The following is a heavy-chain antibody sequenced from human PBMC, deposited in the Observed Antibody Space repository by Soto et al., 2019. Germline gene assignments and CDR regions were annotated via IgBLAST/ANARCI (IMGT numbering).Heavy chain of an antibody. CDR1: GCTFSSYA. Sequence: SVKVSCKASGCTFSSYAISWVRQAPGQGLEWMGGIIPIFGTANYAQKFQGRVTITADESTSTAYMELSSLRSEDTAVYYCARDSSGWYSTAYYFDYWGQGTLVTVSS. CDR3: ARDSSGWYSTAYYFDY. D-gene: IGHD6-19*01. J-gene: IGHJ4*02. V-gene: IGHV1-69*13. CDR2: IIPIFGTA.